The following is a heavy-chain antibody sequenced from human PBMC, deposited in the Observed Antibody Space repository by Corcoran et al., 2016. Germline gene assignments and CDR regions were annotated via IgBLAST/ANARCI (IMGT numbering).Heavy chain of an antibody. D-gene: IGHD2-15*01. CDR1: GFSLSNARMG. Sequence: QVTLKESGPVLVKPTETLTLTCTVSGFSLSNARMGVSWIRQPPGKALEGLAHIFSNDEKSYSTSLKSRLTISKDTSKSQVVRTMTNMDPVDTATYYCARISVVVVAARLYNWFDPWGQEPWSPSPQ. CDR2: IFSNDEK. J-gene: IGHJ5*02. V-gene: IGHV2-26*01. CDR3: ARISVVVVAARLYNWFDP.